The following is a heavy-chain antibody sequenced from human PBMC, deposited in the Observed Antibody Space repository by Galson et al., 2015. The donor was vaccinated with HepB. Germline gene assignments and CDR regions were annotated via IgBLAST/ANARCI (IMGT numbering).Heavy chain of an antibody. Sequence: SLRLSCAASGFTFSSYDMNWVRQAPGKGLEWVSYISSSSATMYYADSVKGRFTISRDNAKNSLYLQLNSLRDEDTAVYYCARDDHVRAYYGSGTYYNLDYWGQGTLVTVSS. CDR3: ARDDHVRAYYGSGTYYNLDY. CDR1: GFTFSSYD. CDR2: ISSSSATM. V-gene: IGHV3-48*02. J-gene: IGHJ4*02. D-gene: IGHD3-10*01.